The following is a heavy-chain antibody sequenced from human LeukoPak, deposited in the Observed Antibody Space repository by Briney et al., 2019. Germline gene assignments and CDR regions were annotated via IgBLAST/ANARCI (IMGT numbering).Heavy chain of an antibody. CDR2: IKQDGSEK. D-gene: IGHD3-10*01. V-gene: IGHV3-7*01. CDR1: GFTFSSYW. J-gene: IGHJ5*02. Sequence: PGGSLRLSCAASGFTFSSYWMSWVRQAPGMGLEWVANIKQDGSEKYYVDSVKGRFTISRDNAKNSLYLQMNSLRAEDTAVYYCARGGVYYGSGSYNWFDPWGQGTLVTVSS. CDR3: ARGGVYYGSGSYNWFDP.